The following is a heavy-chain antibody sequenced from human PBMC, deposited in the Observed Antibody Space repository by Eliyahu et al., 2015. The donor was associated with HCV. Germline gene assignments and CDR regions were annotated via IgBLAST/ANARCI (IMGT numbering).Heavy chain of an antibody. CDR1: GXTFSSXG. CDR2: ISXXGXNK. Sequence: QVQLVESGGGVVQPGRSLRLSCAASGXTFSSXGXXWVRQAPGKGLEWVAVISXXGXNKXYADSVKGRFTISRDNSKNTLYLQMNSLRAEDTAVYYCAKDMGITMIVVILTGGMDVWGQGTTVTVSS. J-gene: IGHJ6*02. D-gene: IGHD3-22*01. CDR3: AKDMGITMIVVILTGGMDV. V-gene: IGHV3-30*18.